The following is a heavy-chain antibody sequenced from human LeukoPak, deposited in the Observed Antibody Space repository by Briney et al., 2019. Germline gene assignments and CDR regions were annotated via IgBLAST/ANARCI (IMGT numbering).Heavy chain of an antibody. CDR2: IYYSGST. CDR1: GGSISNYY. Sequence: SETLSLTCTVSGGSISNYYWSWIRQPPGKGLEWIGYIYYSGSTNYNPSLKSRVTISVDTSKNQFSLKLRSVTAADTAVYYCTRDTGTTGEVKFDPWGQGTLVTVSS. CDR3: TRDTGTTGEVKFDP. J-gene: IGHJ5*02. D-gene: IGHD4-17*01. V-gene: IGHV4-59*01.